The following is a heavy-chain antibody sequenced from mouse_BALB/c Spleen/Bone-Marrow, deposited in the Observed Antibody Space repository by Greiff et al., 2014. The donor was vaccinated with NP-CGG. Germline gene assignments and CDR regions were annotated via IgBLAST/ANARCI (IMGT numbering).Heavy chain of an antibody. Sequence: SGAELLKPGTSVKLSCKASGYTFTRYWMHWVKQRPGQGLEWIGELNPSNGHTNYNEKFKNKATVTVDKSSSTAYMQLSSLTSEDSAVYYCARMITTRGFDYWGQGTTLTVSS. CDR1: GYTFTRYW. CDR3: ARMITTRGFDY. V-gene: IGHV1S81*02. CDR2: LNPSNGHT. J-gene: IGHJ2*01. D-gene: IGHD2-4*01.